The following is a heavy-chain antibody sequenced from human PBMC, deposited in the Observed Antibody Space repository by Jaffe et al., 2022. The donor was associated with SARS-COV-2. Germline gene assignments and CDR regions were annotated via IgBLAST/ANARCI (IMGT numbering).Heavy chain of an antibody. J-gene: IGHJ4*02. Sequence: EVQLVESGGGLVKPGGSLRLSCAASGFTFSSYSMNWVRQAPGKGLEWVSSISSSSSYIYYADSVKGRFTISRDNAKNSLYLQMNSLRAEDTAVYYCARDNVPAAMADYWGQGTLVTVSS. V-gene: IGHV3-21*01. D-gene: IGHD2-2*01. CDR1: GFTFSSYS. CDR3: ARDNVPAAMADY. CDR2: ISSSSSYI.